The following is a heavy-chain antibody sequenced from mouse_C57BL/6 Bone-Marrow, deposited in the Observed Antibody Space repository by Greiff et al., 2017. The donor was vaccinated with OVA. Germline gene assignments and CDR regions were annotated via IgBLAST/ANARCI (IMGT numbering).Heavy chain of an antibody. Sequence: QVQLQQSGAELVRPGASVKLSCKASGYTFTDYYINWVKQRPGQGLEWIARIYPGSGNTYYNEKFKGKATLTAEKSSSTAYMQLSSLTSEDSAVNFCARSWLLHAMDYWGQGTSVTVSS. CDR1: GYTFTDYY. J-gene: IGHJ4*01. CDR3: ARSWLLHAMDY. D-gene: IGHD2-3*01. CDR2: IYPGSGNT. V-gene: IGHV1-76*01.